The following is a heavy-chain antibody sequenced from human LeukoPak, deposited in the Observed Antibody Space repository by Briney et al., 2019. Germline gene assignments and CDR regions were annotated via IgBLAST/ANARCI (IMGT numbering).Heavy chain of an antibody. J-gene: IGHJ5*02. D-gene: IGHD6-19*01. CDR3: AFGSGSPAQFDP. Sequence: GASVKVSCKASGGTFSSYAISWVRQAPGQGLEWMGGIIPIFGTANYAQKFQGRVTITTDESTSTAYMELSSLRSEDTAVYYCAFGSGSPAQFDPWGQGTLVTVSS. CDR1: GGTFSSYA. CDR2: IIPIFGTA. V-gene: IGHV1-69*05.